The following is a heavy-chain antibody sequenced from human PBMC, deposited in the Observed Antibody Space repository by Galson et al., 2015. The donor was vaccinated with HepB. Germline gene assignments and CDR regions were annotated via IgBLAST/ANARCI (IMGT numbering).Heavy chain of an antibody. Sequence: TLSLTCTVSGAPVNSGGYFWSWIRQHPGRGLEWIGDIYHSGFAYSSPSLKSRLILSVDTAKNQFTLNLGAVTAADTATYYCARVSQRYFDYWGQGSLVTVSS. D-gene: IGHD5-24*01. V-gene: IGHV4-31*03. CDR3: ARVSQRYFDY. CDR1: GAPVNSGGYF. CDR2: IYHSGFA. J-gene: IGHJ4*02.